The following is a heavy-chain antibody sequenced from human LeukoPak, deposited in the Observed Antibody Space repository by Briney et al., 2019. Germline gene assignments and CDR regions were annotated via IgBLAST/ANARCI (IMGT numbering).Heavy chain of an antibody. D-gene: IGHD2-2*03. CDR2: IYSGGST. CDR3: AKDRMDPVNY. CDR1: GFIVSSNY. Sequence: GGSLILSCAASGFIVSSNYMSWVRQAPGKGLEWVSVIYSGGSTYYADSVKGRFTISRDNSKNTLYLQMNSLRAEDTALYYCAKDRMDPVNYWGQGTLVTVSS. J-gene: IGHJ4*02. V-gene: IGHV3-53*01.